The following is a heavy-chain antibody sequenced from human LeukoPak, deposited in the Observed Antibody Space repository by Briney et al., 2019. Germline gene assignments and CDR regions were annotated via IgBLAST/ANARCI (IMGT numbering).Heavy chain of an antibody. D-gene: IGHD2-15*01. CDR1: GFTFSNYA. V-gene: IGHV3-23*01. CDR2: ISANGGS. CDR3: AREPRDCTGGTCQSAGGYYFYY. Sequence: SGGSLRLSCAASGFTFSNYAMSWVRQAPGKGLEWVSCISANGGSYYADSGKGRFTFSRDISKNTFYLQMNSLRAEDTAVYFCAREPRDCTGGTCQSAGGYYFYYWSQGTLVTVSS. J-gene: IGHJ4*02.